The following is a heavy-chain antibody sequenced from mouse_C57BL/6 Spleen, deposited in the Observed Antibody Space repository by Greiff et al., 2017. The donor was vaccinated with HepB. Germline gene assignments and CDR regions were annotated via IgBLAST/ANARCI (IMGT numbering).Heavy chain of an antibody. CDR3: ARGYYYCFDY. J-gene: IGHJ2*01. V-gene: IGHV1-76*01. CDR2: IYPGSGNT. D-gene: IGHD2-3*01. Sequence: QVQLQQSGAELVRPGASVKLSCKASGYTFTDYYINWVKQRPGQGLEWIARIYPGSGNTYYNEKFKGKATLTAEKSSSTAYMQLSSLTSEDSAVYFGARGYYYCFDYWGQGTTLTVSS. CDR1: GYTFTDYY.